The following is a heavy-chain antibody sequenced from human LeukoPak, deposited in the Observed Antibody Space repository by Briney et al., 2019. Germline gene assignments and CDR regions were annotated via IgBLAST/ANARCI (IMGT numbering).Heavy chain of an antibody. CDR2: ISDSGDYT. CDR3: AKDTSIGKYCTSGVCSPFDY. CDR1: GFTFSSYA. J-gene: IGHJ4*02. D-gene: IGHD2-8*01. Sequence: TGGSLRLSCAGSGFTFSSYAMSWVRQDPGKGLEWVSAISDSGDYTYYADSVKGRFTISRDNSKNTLYLHVNSLRAEDTAVYYCAKDTSIGKYCTSGVCSPFDYWGQGTLVTVSS. V-gene: IGHV3-23*01.